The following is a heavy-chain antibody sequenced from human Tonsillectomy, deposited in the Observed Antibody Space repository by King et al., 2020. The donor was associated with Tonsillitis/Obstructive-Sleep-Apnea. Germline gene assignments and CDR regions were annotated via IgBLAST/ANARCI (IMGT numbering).Heavy chain of an antibody. V-gene: IGHV1-18*01. Sequence: VQLVESGAEVKMPGASVKVSYKASGYTFTSYDINWVRQAPGQGLEWMGWISAYNGNTNYAQKLQGRVTMTTDPSTSTAYMELRSLRSDDTAVYFCARVPRGGATISDYWGQGTLVTVSS. CDR3: ARVPRGGATISDY. CDR2: ISAYNGNT. J-gene: IGHJ4*02. D-gene: IGHD1-26*01. CDR1: GYTFTSYD.